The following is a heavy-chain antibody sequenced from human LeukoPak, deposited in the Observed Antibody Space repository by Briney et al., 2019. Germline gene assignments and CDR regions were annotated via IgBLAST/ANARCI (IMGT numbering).Heavy chain of an antibody. CDR2: MNIDGSEK. D-gene: IGHD1-26*01. Sequence: GGSLRLSCAASGFIFSTTWMNWVRQAPGKRLEWVANMNIDGSEKYYADSAKGRFTISRDNARNSVYLQMNSLRVEDTAVYYCARDPVEWELLLDYWGQGTLVTVSS. CDR1: GFIFSTTW. J-gene: IGHJ4*02. CDR3: ARDPVEWELLLDY. V-gene: IGHV3-7*01.